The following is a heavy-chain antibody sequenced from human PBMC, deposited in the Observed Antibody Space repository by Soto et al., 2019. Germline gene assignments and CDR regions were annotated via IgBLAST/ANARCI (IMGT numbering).Heavy chain of an antibody. CDR2: IRYDGSNI. J-gene: IGHJ4*02. Sequence: QVQLVESGGGVVQPGRSLRLSCAASGFTFSGLGMHWVRQAPGKGLEWVAVIRYDGSNIYYADAVKGRFTISRDNSKDTLYLHMNSLRADDTAVYYCARDGVGHTTFFGYFDDWGQGTLVTVSS. V-gene: IGHV3-33*01. CDR1: GFTFSGLG. D-gene: IGHD1-26*01. CDR3: ARDGVGHTTFFGYFDD.